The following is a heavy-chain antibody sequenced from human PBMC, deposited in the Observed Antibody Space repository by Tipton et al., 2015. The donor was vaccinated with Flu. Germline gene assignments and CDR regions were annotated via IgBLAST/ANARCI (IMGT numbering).Heavy chain of an antibody. V-gene: IGHV4-34*01. D-gene: IGHD3-3*01. Sequence: TLSLTCAVYGGSFSGYYWSWIRQPPGKGLEWIGEINHSGSTNYNPSLKSRVTISVDTSKNQFSLKLSSVTAADTAVYYCARLTIFGVVIICNYYYYMDVWGKGTTVTVSS. CDR1: GGSFSGYY. CDR3: ARLTIFGVVIICNYYYYMDV. J-gene: IGHJ6*03. CDR2: INHSGST.